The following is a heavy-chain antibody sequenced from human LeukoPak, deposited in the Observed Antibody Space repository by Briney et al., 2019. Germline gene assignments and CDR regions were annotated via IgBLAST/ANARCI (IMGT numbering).Heavy chain of an antibody. J-gene: IGHJ6*02. V-gene: IGHV3-48*04. D-gene: IGHD3-10*01. CDR2: IGSITDGIT. CDR1: GFSFSRYS. CDR3: AIPPLSGTGSSRPLAGVDA. Sequence: GGPLRLSCAASGFSFSRYSMNWVRQAPGKGLEWVSYIGSITDGITHYAESVKGRFTISRDNAKNSLYLQMNSLRAEDTAVYYCAIPPLSGTGSSRPLAGVDAWGQGTTVTVSS.